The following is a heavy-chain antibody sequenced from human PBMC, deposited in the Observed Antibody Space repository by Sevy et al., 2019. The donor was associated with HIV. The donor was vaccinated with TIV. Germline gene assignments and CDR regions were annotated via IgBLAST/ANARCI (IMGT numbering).Heavy chain of an antibody. CDR1: GFTFSNYA. D-gene: IGHD3-22*01. V-gene: IGHV3-23*01. Sequence: GGSLRLSCAASGFTFSNYAMNWVRQAPGKGLEWVSTIFRSGGVTYYADSVKGRCTISRDNFKNTLNLQMHSLRAEDTAVYYCAGGRYDSSGSFDAFDIWGHGTMVTVSS. J-gene: IGHJ3*02. CDR3: AGGRYDSSGSFDAFDI. CDR2: IFRSGGVT.